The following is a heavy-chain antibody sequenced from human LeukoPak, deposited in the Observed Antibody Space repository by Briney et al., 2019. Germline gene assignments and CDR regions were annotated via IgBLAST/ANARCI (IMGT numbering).Heavy chain of an antibody. CDR2: ISYDGGNK. J-gene: IGHJ3*01. CDR1: GFTFSSYA. Sequence: GGSLRLSCAASGFTFSSYAMHWVRQAPGKGLEWVAVISYDGGNKYYADSVKGRFTISRDNSKNTLYLQMNSLRAEDTAVYYCARGFNVLGAFDVWGQGTMVTASS. D-gene: IGHD3-10*01. CDR3: ARGFNVLGAFDV. V-gene: IGHV3-30*01.